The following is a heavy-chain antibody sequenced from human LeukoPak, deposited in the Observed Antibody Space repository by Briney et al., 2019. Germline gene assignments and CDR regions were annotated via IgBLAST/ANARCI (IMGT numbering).Heavy chain of an antibody. CDR3: AGDSPRDSGSSLPD. CDR1: GFTFVSHW. D-gene: IGHD3-10*01. J-gene: IGHJ4*02. CDR2: IKEDGTET. V-gene: IGHV3-7*01. Sequence: PGGSLRLSCVASGFTFVSHWMTWVRQAPGKGLEWVANIKEDGTETRYVDSVKGRFTISRDNAKNSLFLQMNSLRVEDTAVYYCAGDSPRDSGSSLPDWGQGTLVTVSS.